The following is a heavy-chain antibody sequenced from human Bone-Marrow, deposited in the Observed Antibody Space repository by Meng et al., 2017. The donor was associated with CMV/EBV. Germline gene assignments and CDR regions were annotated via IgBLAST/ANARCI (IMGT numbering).Heavy chain of an antibody. V-gene: IGHV4-39*07. Sequence: SETLSLTCTVSGGSISSSSYYWGWIRQPPGKGLEWIGSIYYSGSTYYNPSLKSRVTISVDTSKNQFSLKLSSVTAADTAVYYCARAYSSAGYDFWSGYSYYFDYWGQGTLVTASS. CDR3: ARAYSSAGYDFWSGYSYYFDY. CDR2: IYYSGST. CDR1: GGSISSSSYY. J-gene: IGHJ4*02. D-gene: IGHD3-3*01.